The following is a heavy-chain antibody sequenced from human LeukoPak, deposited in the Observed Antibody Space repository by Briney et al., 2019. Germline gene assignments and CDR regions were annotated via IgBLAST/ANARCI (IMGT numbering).Heavy chain of an antibody. D-gene: IGHD5-18*01. V-gene: IGHV4-31*03. CDR3: ASLNTAMRNFDY. J-gene: IGHJ4*02. Sequence: SETLSLTCTVSGGSISSCGYYWSWIRQHPGKGLEWSGYIYYSGRIYYKPSLESRVTISVDTSKNKFSLKLSSVTAADTAVYYCASLNTAMRNFDYWGQGTLVTVSS. CDR2: IYYSGRI. CDR1: GGSISSCGYY.